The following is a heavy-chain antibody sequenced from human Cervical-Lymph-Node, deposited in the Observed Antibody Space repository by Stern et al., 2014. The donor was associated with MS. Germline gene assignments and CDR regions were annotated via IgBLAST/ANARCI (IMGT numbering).Heavy chain of an antibody. CDR1: GYTFTSYG. CDR2: ISAYKGNT. D-gene: IGHD2-15*01. V-gene: IGHV1-18*01. CDR3: ARGLLGSEKAFDI. J-gene: IGHJ3*02. Sequence: VQLKESGAEVKKPGASVTVSCTASGYTFTSYGISWVRQAPGQGLEWRGRISAYKGNTNYAQKLQGTVTMTTDTSTSTAYMELRSLNDTAVYYCARGLLGSEKAFDIWGQGTMVTVSS.